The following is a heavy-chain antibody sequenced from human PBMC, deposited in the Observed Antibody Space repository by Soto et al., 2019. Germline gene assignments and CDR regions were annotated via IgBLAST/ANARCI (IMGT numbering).Heavy chain of an antibody. CDR1: GDSISSPLYS. J-gene: IGHJ5*02. D-gene: IGHD2-8*02. V-gene: IGHV4-30-2*01. CDR3: ARFAGGFSWFDP. Sequence: PSETLSLTCAVSGDSISSPLYSWSWIRQPPGKGLEWIGHIYNSGTTYYNPSLKNRVTISLAWSKNHFSLRLNSGTAADTAVYFCARFAGGFSWFDPWGQGILVTV. CDR2: IYNSGTT.